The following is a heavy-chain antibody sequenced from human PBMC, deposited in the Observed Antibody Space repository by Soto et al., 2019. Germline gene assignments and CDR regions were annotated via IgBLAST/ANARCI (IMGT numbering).Heavy chain of an antibody. J-gene: IGHJ4*03. V-gene: IGHV4-38-2*02. Sequence: SETLSLTCTVSGDSISSGSSCGWLRPPPGGGPEWIESIYHGGTTFYNSSLKSRISISVDTSKNQFSLRLTSVTAADTATYYCARVHVMVVAGSTFDYWGRGTLVTVSS. CDR2: IYHGGTT. CDR3: ARVHVMVVAGSTFDY. CDR1: GDSISSGSS. D-gene: IGHD6-19*01.